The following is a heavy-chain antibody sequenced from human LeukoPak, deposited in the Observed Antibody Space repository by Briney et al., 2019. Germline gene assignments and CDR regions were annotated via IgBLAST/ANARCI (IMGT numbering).Heavy chain of an antibody. Sequence: SETLSLTCTVSGGSISSSSYYWGWIRQPPGKGLEWIGSIYYSGSTYYNPSLKSRVTISVDTSKNQFSLKLSSVSAADTAVYYCARHPLSGYDSYYYYGMDVWGQGTTVTVSS. D-gene: IGHD5-12*01. CDR3: ARHPLSGYDSYYYYGMDV. CDR1: GGSISSSSYY. CDR2: IYYSGST. J-gene: IGHJ6*02. V-gene: IGHV4-39*01.